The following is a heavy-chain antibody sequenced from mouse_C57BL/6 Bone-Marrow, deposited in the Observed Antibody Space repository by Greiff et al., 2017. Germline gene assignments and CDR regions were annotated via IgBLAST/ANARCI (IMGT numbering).Heavy chain of an antibody. V-gene: IGHV1-4*01. J-gene: IGHJ3*01. CDR3: ARLGGSSYGFAY. CDR1: GYTFTRYT. Sequence: QVQLKQPGAELARPGASVKMSCKASGYTFTRYTMHWVTQRPGPGLEWIGYINPSSGYPKYNQKFKDKATLTADKSSSTAYMQRSSLAAEDSAVYYRARLGGSSYGFAYWGQGTLVTVSA. CDR2: INPSSGYP. D-gene: IGHD1-1*01.